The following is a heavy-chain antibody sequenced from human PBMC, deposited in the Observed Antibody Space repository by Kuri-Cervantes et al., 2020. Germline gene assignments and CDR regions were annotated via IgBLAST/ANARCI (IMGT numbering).Heavy chain of an antibody. CDR1: GGSFSGYY. Sequence: SCAVYGGSFSGYYWSWIRQPPGKGLEWIGSIYHSGSTYYNPSLKSRVTISVDTSKNQFSLKLSSVTAADTAVYYCARGCYGSGSYSYYFDYWGQGTLVTVSS. D-gene: IGHD3-10*01. V-gene: IGHV4-34*01. CDR2: IYHSGST. CDR3: ARGCYGSGSYSYYFDY. J-gene: IGHJ4*02.